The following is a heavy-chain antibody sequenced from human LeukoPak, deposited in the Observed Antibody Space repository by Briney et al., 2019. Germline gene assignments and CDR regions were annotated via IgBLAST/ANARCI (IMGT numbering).Heavy chain of an antibody. Sequence: SQTLSLTCAISGDSVSSNIAAWNWVRQSPSRGLEWLGRTYYRSKLYNDYAISVKTRITINPDTSKNQFSLKLSSVTAADTAVYYCARAEATWIQLWSRYWGQGTLVTVSS. V-gene: IGHV6-1*01. CDR1: GDSVSSNIAA. J-gene: IGHJ4*02. CDR2: TYYRSKLYN. D-gene: IGHD5-18*01. CDR3: ARAEATWIQLWSRY.